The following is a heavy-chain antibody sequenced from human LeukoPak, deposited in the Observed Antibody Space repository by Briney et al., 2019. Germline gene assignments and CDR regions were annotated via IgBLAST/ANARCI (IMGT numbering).Heavy chain of an antibody. CDR2: INAGDGNT. CDR3: ARDLYGSTWYIFDY. Sequence: ASVEASCKASGYTFTDYAIHWVRQAPGQRLEWMGWINAGDGNTKYSQNFKGRVTITRDTSASTTYMDLSSLRSEDTAVYYCARDLYGSTWYIFDYWGQGTLVTVSS. D-gene: IGHD6-13*01. CDR1: GYTFTDYA. V-gene: IGHV1-3*01. J-gene: IGHJ4*02.